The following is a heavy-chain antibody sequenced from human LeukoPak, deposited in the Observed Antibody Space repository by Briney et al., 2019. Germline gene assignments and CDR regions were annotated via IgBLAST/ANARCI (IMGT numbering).Heavy chain of an antibody. V-gene: IGHV3-23*01. Sequence: GGSLRLSCAASGFTFSSYGMSWVRQAPGKGLVWVSGISGSGDNTYYADSVKGRFTIARDNSKNTLYVQVNSLGTEDTAAYYCAKGSYYDSSSSFFFDYWGQRTLVTVSS. J-gene: IGHJ4*02. CDR2: ISGSGDNT. D-gene: IGHD3-22*01. CDR3: AKGSYYDSSSSFFFDY. CDR1: GFTFSSYG.